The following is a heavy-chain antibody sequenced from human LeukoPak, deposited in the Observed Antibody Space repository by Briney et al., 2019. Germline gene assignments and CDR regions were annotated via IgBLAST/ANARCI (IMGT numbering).Heavy chain of an antibody. D-gene: IGHD3-10*01. Sequence: PGGSLRLSCAASGFTFSDYYMSWIRQAPGKGLELVSYINSRSSDTNYADSVKGRFTISRDNSRNSLYLQMNNLRAEDTAVYYCARGPTMVRVQYWFDPWGQGTLVTVSS. CDR3: ARGPTMVRVQYWFDP. J-gene: IGHJ5*02. CDR1: GFTFSDYY. CDR2: INSRSSDT. V-gene: IGHV3-11*06.